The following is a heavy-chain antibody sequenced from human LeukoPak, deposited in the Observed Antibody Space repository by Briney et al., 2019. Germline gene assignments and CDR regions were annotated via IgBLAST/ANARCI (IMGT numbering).Heavy chain of an antibody. V-gene: IGHV4-31*03. Sequence: SETLSLTCTVSGGSISSGGYYWSWIRQHPGKGLEWIGYIYYSGSTYYNPSLKSRVTISVDTSKNQFYLKLSSVTAADTAVYYCARELGLYSSSWYWFDPWGQGTLVTVSS. D-gene: IGHD6-13*01. CDR1: GGSISSGGYY. CDR3: ARELGLYSSSWYWFDP. J-gene: IGHJ5*02. CDR2: IYYSGST.